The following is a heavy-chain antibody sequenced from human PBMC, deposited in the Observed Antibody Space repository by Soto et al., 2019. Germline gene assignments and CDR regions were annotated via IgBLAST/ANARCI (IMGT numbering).Heavy chain of an antibody. V-gene: IGHV4-30-2*01. CDR3: ARPTYYYDSSGPPAY. D-gene: IGHD3-22*01. Sequence: SETLSLTCAVSGGSISSGGYSWSWIRQPPGKGLEWIGYIYHSGSTYYNPSLKSRVTISVDRSKNQFSLKLGSVTAADTAVYYCARPTYYYDSSGPPAYWGQGTLVTVPS. CDR2: IYHSGST. CDR1: GGSISSGGYS. J-gene: IGHJ4*02.